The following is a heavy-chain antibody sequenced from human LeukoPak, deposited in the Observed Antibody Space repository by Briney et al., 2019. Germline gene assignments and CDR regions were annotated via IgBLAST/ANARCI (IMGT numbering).Heavy chain of an antibody. CDR2: IGGRGDRT. Sequence: GGSLRLSCAASGFTFSNYGMDWVRQAPGKGLEWVSGIGGRGDRTYFADSVKGRFAISRDNSKNTLYLQMNSLRAEDTAVYYCARRAGAYSHPYDYWGQGTLVTVSS. CDR1: GFTFSNYG. CDR3: ARRAGAYSHPYDY. V-gene: IGHV3-23*01. J-gene: IGHJ4*02. D-gene: IGHD4/OR15-4a*01.